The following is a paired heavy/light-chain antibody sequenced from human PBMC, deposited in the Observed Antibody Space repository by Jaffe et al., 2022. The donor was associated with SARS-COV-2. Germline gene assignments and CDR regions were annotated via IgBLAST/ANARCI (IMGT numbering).Light chain of an antibody. V-gene: IGLV1-51*01. CDR3: GTWDSSLSATWV. CDR2: DNN. J-gene: IGLJ3*02. CDR1: SSNIGNNY. Sequence: QSVLTQPPSVSAAPGQKVTISCSGSSSNIGNNYVSWYQQLPGTAPKLLIYDNNKRPSGIPDRFSGSKSGTSATLGITGLQTGDEADYYCGTWDSSLSATWVFGGGTKLTVL.
Heavy chain of an antibody. D-gene: IGHD3-3*01. CDR2: ISSSGSTI. Sequence: QVQLVESGGGLVKPGGSLRLSCAASGFTFSDYYMSWIRQAPGKGLEWVSYISSSGSTIYYADSVKGRFTISRDNAKNSLYLQMNSLRAEDTAVYYCARAGDGFWSGYFYYFDYWGQGTLVTVSS. CDR1: GFTFSDYY. J-gene: IGHJ4*02. CDR3: ARAGDGFWSGYFYYFDY. V-gene: IGHV3-11*01.